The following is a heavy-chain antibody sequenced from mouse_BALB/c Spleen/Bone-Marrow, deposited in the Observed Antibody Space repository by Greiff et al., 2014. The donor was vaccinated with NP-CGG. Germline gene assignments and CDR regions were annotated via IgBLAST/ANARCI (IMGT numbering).Heavy chain of an antibody. J-gene: IGHJ4*01. Sequence: VQVVESGPGLVQPSQSLSITCTVSGFSLTSYGVHWVRQSPGKGLEWLGVIWRGGSTDYNAAFMSRLSITKDNSKSQVFFKMNSLQADDTATYYCAKNLRGNYVRAMDYWGQGTSVTVSS. CDR2: IWRGGST. CDR3: AKNLRGNYVRAMDY. D-gene: IGHD2-1*01. CDR1: GFSLTSYG. V-gene: IGHV2-5*01.